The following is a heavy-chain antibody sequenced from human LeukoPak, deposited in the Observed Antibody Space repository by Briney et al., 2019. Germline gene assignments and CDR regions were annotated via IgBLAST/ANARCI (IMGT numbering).Heavy chain of an antibody. CDR3: AKVHTTGWEAPFDH. V-gene: IGHV3-21*01. D-gene: IGHD6-19*01. CDR2: IHTSGTYL. CDR1: GFTFSDYS. J-gene: IGHJ4*02. Sequence: AGSLTLSCAASGFTFSDYSMNWVRQAPGKGLERVSTIHTSGTYLYYTDSVRGRFTISRDSAWNSVYLQMNSLRAEDTAVYYCAKVHTTGWEAPFDHWGEGTLVTVSS.